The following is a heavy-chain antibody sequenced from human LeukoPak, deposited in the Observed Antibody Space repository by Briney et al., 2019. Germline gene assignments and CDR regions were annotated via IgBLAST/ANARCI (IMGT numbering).Heavy chain of an antibody. V-gene: IGHV3-23*01. Sequence: GGSLRLSCAAAGCTFSSYGMSWVRQAPGKGLEWVSAISGSGGSTYYADSVKGRFTISRDNSKNTLYLQMNSLRAEDTAVYYCAKDGSYCGGDRVCAFDIWGQGTMVTVSS. CDR2: ISGSGGST. CDR3: AKDGSYCGGDRVCAFDI. J-gene: IGHJ3*02. CDR1: GCTFSSYG. D-gene: IGHD2-21*02.